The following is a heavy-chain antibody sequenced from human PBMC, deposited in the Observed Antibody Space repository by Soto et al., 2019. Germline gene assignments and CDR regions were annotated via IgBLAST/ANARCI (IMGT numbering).Heavy chain of an antibody. CDR3: AKDTGADY. J-gene: IGHJ4*02. CDR1: EFTLTNYW. D-gene: IGHD3-10*01. V-gene: IGHV3-30*18. CDR2: ISYDGSDQ. Sequence: GGSLRLSCAASEFTLTNYWMTWVRQAPGKGLEWVARISYDGSDQFYGDSVKGRFTISRDNSKNTLYLQMNSLRSEDTAVYYCAKDTGADYWGQGTVVTVPQ.